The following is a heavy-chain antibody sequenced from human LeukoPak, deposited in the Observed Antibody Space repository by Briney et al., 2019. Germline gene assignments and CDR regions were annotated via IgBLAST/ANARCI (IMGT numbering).Heavy chain of an antibody. Sequence: GGSLRLSCAASGFALSYYWMNWVRQAPGKGLEWVANIKQDGSEKSYVDSVKGRFTISRDNAKNTLYLQMTTLRAEDTAVHFCARHTSDWYKEGANWGQGTPVTVSS. CDR2: IKQDGSEK. D-gene: IGHD6-19*01. CDR1: GFALSYYW. J-gene: IGHJ4*02. CDR3: ARHTSDWYKEGAN. V-gene: IGHV3-7*01.